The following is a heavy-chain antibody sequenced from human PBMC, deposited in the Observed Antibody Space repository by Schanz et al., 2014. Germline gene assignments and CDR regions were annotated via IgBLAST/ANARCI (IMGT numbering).Heavy chain of an antibody. V-gene: IGHV1-18*01. CDR1: SYTFTSHG. J-gene: IGHJ4*02. D-gene: IGHD6-19*01. CDR3: ARGGYSSGWYDRDIAHFDY. Sequence: QVQLVQSGAEVKKPGASVKVSCKASSYTFTSHGISWVRQAPGQGLEWMGWITAYNGNTNYAQKLQGRVTMTTDTSTSTAYMELRSLRSDDTAVHYCARGGYSSGWYDRDIAHFDYWGQGTLVTVSS. CDR2: ITAYNGNT.